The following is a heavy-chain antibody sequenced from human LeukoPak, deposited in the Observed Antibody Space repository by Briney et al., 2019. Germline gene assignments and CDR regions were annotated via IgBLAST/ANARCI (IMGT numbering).Heavy chain of an antibody. J-gene: IGHJ4*02. CDR2: INHSGST. CDR3: ARLNRRSGGSVVRGAGRLFSYFDY. V-gene: IGHV4-39*07. Sequence: SETLSLTCTVSGGSISSSSYYWGWIRQPPGKGLEWIGEINHSGSTNYNPSLKSRVTISVDTSKNQFSLKLSSVTAADTAVYYCARLNRRSGGSVVRGAGRLFSYFDYWGQGTLVTVSS. CDR1: GGSISSSSYY. D-gene: IGHD2-15*01.